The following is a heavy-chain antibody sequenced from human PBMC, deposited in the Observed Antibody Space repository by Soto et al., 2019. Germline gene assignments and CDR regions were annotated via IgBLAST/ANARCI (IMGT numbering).Heavy chain of an antibody. CDR1: GFTFSSYA. CDR3: ARGRSVVVVAASSDY. V-gene: IGHV3-30-3*01. J-gene: IGHJ4*02. Sequence: QVQLVESGGGVVQPGRSLRLSCAASGFTFSSYAMHWFRQAPGKGLEWVAVISYDGSNKYYADSVKGRFTISRDNSKNTLYLQMNSLRAEDTAVYYCARGRSVVVVAASSDYWGQGTLVTVSS. D-gene: IGHD2-15*01. CDR2: ISYDGSNK.